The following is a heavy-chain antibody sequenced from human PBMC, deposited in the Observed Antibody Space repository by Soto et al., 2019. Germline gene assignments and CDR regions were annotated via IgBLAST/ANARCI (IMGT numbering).Heavy chain of an antibody. Sequence: GGSVRLCCAASGVTFGSYAMHWVRHAPGKGLEWVALISYDGSNKYHADSVKGRFTISRDNSKNTLYLQMNSLRAEDTAVYYCAREALYYYDSSGYYFVGYFQHWGQGTLVTVSS. CDR2: ISYDGSNK. J-gene: IGHJ1*01. CDR1: GVTFGSYA. CDR3: AREALYYYDSSGYYFVGYFQH. V-gene: IGHV3-30-3*01. D-gene: IGHD3-22*01.